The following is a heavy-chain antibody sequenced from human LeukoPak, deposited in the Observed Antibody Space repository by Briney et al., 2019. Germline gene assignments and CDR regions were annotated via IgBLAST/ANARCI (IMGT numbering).Heavy chain of an antibody. D-gene: IGHD3-3*01. CDR1: RFTFSSYS. CDR3: ARDATIDRYYDFWSGQNWFDP. J-gene: IGHJ5*02. V-gene: IGHV3-21*01. Sequence: GGSLRLSCAASRFTFSSYSMNWVRQAPGKGLEWVSSISSSSSYIYYADSVKGRFTISRDNAKNSLYLQMNSLRAEDTAVYFCARDATIDRYYDFWSGQNWFDPWGQGTLVTVSS. CDR2: ISSSSSYI.